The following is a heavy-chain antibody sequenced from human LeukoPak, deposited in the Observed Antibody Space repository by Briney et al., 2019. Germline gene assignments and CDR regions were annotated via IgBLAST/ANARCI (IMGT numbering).Heavy chain of an antibody. CDR1: GFTFSSYE. Sequence: GGSLRLSCAASGFTFSSYEMNWVRQAPGKGLEWVSYISSSGSTIYYADSVKGRFTISRDNAKNSLYLQMNSLRAEDTALYHCARKGGLVIIDAFDIWGQGTMVTVSS. D-gene: IGHD3/OR15-3a*01. CDR2: ISSSGSTI. J-gene: IGHJ3*02. V-gene: IGHV3-48*03. CDR3: ARKGGLVIIDAFDI.